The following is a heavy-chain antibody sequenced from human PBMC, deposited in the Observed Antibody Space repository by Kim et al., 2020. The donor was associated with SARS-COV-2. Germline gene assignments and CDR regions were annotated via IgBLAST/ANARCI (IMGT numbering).Heavy chain of an antibody. CDR3: ARELQRRDGYNFQLCY. Sequence: VTGRFTISRDKSKNTLDLQMNSLRAEDTAVYYCARELQRRDGYNFQLCYWGQGTLVTVSS. D-gene: IGHD5-12*01. J-gene: IGHJ4*02. V-gene: IGHV3-30*01.